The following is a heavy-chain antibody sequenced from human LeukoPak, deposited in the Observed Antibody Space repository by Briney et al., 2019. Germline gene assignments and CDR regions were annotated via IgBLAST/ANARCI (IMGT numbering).Heavy chain of an antibody. CDR2: ISSRWNTI. D-gene: IGHD3-10*02. V-gene: IGHV3-48*03. J-gene: IGHJ6*04. CDR3: AELGITMIGGV. CDR1: VFTFSIYE. Sequence: GGVLRLSCAASVFTFSIYEMNWGRQAPGKGLEWVSYISSRWNTIYYADSGEGRFTISRDNPKNSLYLQMESLRAQDTAVYYCAELGITMIGGVWGKGTTVTISS.